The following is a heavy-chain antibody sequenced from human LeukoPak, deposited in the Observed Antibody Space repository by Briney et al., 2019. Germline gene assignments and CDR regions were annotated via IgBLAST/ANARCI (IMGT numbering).Heavy chain of an antibody. CDR2: ISAYNGNT. CDR3: ARFQGYDILTGYSLSYFDY. Sequence: ASVTVSCKASGYTFTSYGISWVRQAPGQGLEWMGWISAYNGNTNYAQKLQGRVTMTTDTSTSTAYMELRSLRSDDTAVYYCARFQGYDILTGYSLSYFDYWGQGTLVTVSS. CDR1: GYTFTSYG. J-gene: IGHJ4*02. V-gene: IGHV1-18*01. D-gene: IGHD3-9*01.